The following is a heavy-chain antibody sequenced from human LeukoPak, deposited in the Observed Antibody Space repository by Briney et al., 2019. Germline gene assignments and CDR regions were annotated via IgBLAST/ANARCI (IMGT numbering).Heavy chain of an antibody. V-gene: IGHV3-53*01. J-gene: IGHJ4*02. CDR2: IYSSGSS. Sequence: GGSLRLSCAASGFTVSSNYMIWVRQPPGKGLEWVSGIYSSGSSYYADSVKGRFTISRDISKNTLHLQMNNLRAEDTAVYYCARGETPLDYWGQGTLVTVSS. CDR3: ARGETPLDY. D-gene: IGHD1-26*01. CDR1: GFTVSSNY.